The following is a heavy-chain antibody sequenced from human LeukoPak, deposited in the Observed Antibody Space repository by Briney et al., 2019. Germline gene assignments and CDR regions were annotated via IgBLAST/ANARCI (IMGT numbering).Heavy chain of an antibody. D-gene: IGHD2-15*01. V-gene: IGHV3-21*01. CDR1: GFTFSSYS. CDR2: ISSSSSYI. J-gene: IGHJ4*02. CDR3: ARVTEDKREADLDY. Sequence: GGSLRLSCAASGFTFSSYSMNWVRQAPGKGLEWVSSISSSSSYIYYADSVKGRFTISRDNAKNSLYLQMNSLRAEDTAVYYCARVTEDKREADLDYWGQGTLVTVSS.